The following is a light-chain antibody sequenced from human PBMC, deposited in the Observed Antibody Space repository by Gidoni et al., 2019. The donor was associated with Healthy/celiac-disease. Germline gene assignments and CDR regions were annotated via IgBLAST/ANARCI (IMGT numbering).Light chain of an antibody. CDR1: QSVSSN. Sequence: EIVMTQSPATLSVSPGERATLSCRASQSVSSNLAWYQQKPGQAPRPLIYGAYTRATGIPARFSGSGSGTEFTLTISSLQSEDFAFYYCQQYNNWGTFXXXTKLEIK. J-gene: IGKJ2*01. CDR2: GAY. CDR3: QQYNNWGT. V-gene: IGKV3-15*01.